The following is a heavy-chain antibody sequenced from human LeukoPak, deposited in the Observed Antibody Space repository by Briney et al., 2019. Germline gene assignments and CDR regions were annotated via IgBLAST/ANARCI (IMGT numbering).Heavy chain of an antibody. CDR2: FVLTIGTA. J-gene: IGHJ3*02. Sequence: SVWLSCTASGVTFSSYAISWVREAPGQGLEWLGGFVLTIGTANYAQKFPGRVTSTADKSTSTAYMELSSLRAEDTAVYYCARQRDDAFDIWGQGTMVTVSS. V-gene: IGHV1-69*06. CDR3: ARQRDDAFDI. D-gene: IGHD1-1*01. CDR1: GVTFSSYA.